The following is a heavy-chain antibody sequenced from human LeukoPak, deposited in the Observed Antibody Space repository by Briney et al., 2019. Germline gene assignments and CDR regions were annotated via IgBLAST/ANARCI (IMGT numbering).Heavy chain of an antibody. V-gene: IGHV4-59*10. Sequence: SETLSLTCAVSGGSISGYYWSWIRQPAGKGLEWIGGIYTSGSTDYNPSLKSRVTMSVDTSKNQFSLKLSSVTAADTAVYYCATSAAMMRKRDYYYYMDVWGKGTTVTVSS. CDR2: IYTSGST. CDR1: GGSISGYY. J-gene: IGHJ6*03. CDR3: ATSAAMMRKRDYYYYMDV. D-gene: IGHD6-25*01.